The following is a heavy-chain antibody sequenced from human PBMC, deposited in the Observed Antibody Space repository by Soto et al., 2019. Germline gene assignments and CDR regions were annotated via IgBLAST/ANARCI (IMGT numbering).Heavy chain of an antibody. CDR2: ISWDGGST. D-gene: IGHD6-19*01. V-gene: IGHV3-43*01. CDR1: GFTFDDYT. Sequence: GGSLRLSCAASGFTFDDYTMHWVRQAPGKGLEWVSLISWDGGSTYYADSVKGRFTIFRDNSKNSLYLQMNSLRTEDTALYYCAKDMEGMYSSGWYVFDYWGQGTLVTVSS. J-gene: IGHJ4*02. CDR3: AKDMEGMYSSGWYVFDY.